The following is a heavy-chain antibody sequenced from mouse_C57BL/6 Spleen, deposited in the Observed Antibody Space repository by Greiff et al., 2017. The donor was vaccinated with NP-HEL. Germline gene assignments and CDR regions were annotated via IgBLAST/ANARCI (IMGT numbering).Heavy chain of an antibody. CDR1: GFTFSSYG. V-gene: IGHV5-6*01. CDR2: ISSGGSYT. CDR3: AKQPDY. Sequence: DVHLVESGGDLVKPGGSLKLSCAASGFTFSSYGMSWVRQTPDKRLEWVATISSGGSYTYYPDSVKGRFTISRDNAKNTLYLKMGSLKSEDTAMYYCAKQPDYWGQGTTLTVSA. J-gene: IGHJ2*01.